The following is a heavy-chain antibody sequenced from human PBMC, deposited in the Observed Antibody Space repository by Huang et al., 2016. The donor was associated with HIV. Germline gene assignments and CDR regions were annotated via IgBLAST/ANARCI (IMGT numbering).Heavy chain of an antibody. CDR1: GYRFRSNW. Sequence: EVQLVQSGAEVKKPGESLKISCKGSGYRFRSNWIGWVRQMPGKGLEWMGIFYPGDSDTRYSPSFQGQVTSSADKSINTAYLQWSSLKASDTAMYYCARLIGSPSFYYGLDVWGQGTTVTVSS. D-gene: IGHD3-10*01. V-gene: IGHV5-51*01. J-gene: IGHJ6*02. CDR3: ARLIGSPSFYYGLDV. CDR2: FYPGDSDT.